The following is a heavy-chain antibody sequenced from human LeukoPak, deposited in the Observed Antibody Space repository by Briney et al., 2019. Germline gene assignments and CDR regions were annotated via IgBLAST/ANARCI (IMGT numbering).Heavy chain of an antibody. J-gene: IGHJ4*02. CDR2: IWYDGSNK. CDR1: GFTFNNYA. CDR3: ARGGYGGNSEVFLDY. V-gene: IGHV3-33*01. D-gene: IGHD4-23*01. Sequence: GGSLRLSCAASGFTFNNYAMHWVRQAPVKGLEWVAIIWYDGSNKYSADSVKGRFTISRDNSKNTLYLQMNSLRAEDTAVYYCARGGYGGNSEVFLDYWGQGTLVTVSS.